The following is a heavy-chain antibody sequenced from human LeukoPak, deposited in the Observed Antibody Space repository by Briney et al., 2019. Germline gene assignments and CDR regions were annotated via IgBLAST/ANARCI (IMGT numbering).Heavy chain of an antibody. CDR1: GGSISSYY. V-gene: IGHV4-59*08. CDR2: IYYTGAT. Sequence: SETLSLTCTVSGGSISSYYWTWIRQPPGKGLEWIGYIYYTGATSYNPSLKSRVTISVDTSKKQFSLKLASVTAADTAVYYCARYGGSGWVIDNWGQGTLVTVSS. D-gene: IGHD6-19*01. J-gene: IGHJ4*02. CDR3: ARYGGSGWVIDN.